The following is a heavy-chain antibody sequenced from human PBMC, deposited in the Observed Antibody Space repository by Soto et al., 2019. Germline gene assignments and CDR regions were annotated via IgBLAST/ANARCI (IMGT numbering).Heavy chain of an antibody. CDR1: GGTFSSYA. CDR2: IIPIFGTA. Sequence: SVKVSCKASGGTFSSYAISWVRQAPGQGLEWMGGIIPIFGTANYAQKFQGRVTITADKSTSTAYMGLSSLRSEDTAVYYCASNRKNVDTAYYYGMDVWGQGTTVTAP. CDR3: ASNRKNVDTAYYYGMDV. V-gene: IGHV1-69*06. D-gene: IGHD5-18*01. J-gene: IGHJ6*02.